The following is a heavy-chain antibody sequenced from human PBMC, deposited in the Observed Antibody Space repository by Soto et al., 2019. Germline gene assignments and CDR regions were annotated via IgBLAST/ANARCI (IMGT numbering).Heavy chain of an antibody. CDR1: GFTFDDYA. Sequence: EVQLVESGGGLVQPGRSLRLSCAASGFTFDDYAMHWVRQAAGKGLEWVSGISWNSGSIGYADSVKGRFTISRDNAKNSLYLQMNSLRAEDTALYYCAKDIGMDYYYYMDVWGKGTTVTVSS. D-gene: IGHD1-26*01. CDR3: AKDIGMDYYYYMDV. V-gene: IGHV3-9*01. CDR2: ISWNSGSI. J-gene: IGHJ6*03.